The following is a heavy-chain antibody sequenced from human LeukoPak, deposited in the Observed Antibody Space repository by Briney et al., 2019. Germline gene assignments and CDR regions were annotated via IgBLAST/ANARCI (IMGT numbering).Heavy chain of an antibody. D-gene: IGHD2-15*01. Sequence: ASVKVSCKASGYTFTSYGISWVRQAPGQGLKWMGWISAYNGNTNYAQKLQGRVTMTTDTSTSTAYMELRSLRSDDTAVYYCARMGEYIVVVVAATPFDYWGQGTLVTVSS. V-gene: IGHV1-18*04. CDR3: ARMGEYIVVVVAATPFDY. CDR1: GYTFTSYG. CDR2: ISAYNGNT. J-gene: IGHJ4*02.